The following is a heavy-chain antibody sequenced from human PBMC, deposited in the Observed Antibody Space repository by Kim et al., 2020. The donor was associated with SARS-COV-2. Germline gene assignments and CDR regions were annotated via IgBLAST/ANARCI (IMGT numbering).Heavy chain of an antibody. V-gene: IGHV1-3*01. D-gene: IGHD3-10*01. CDR2: INAGNGNT. CDR3: ARDVLGVLMPLWFGFDY. J-gene: IGHJ4*02. CDR1: GYTFTSYA. Sequence: ASVKVSCKASGYTFTSYAMHWVRQAPGQRLEWMGWINAGNGNTKYSQKFQGRVTITRDTSASTAYMELSSLRSEDTAVYYCARDVLGVLMPLWFGFDYWGQGTLVTVSS.